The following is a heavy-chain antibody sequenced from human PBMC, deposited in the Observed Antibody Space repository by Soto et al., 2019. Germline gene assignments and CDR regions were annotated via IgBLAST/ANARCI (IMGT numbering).Heavy chain of an antibody. Sequence: GGSLRLSCAASGFTFSSYAMSWVRQAPGKGLEWVSAISGSGGSTYYADSVKGRFTISRDNSKNTLYLQMNSLRAEDTAVYYCAKGRGDFLGGSIHDAFDIWGQGTMVTVSS. CDR3: AKGRGDFLGGSIHDAFDI. V-gene: IGHV3-23*01. D-gene: IGHD3-16*01. J-gene: IGHJ3*02. CDR1: GFTFSSYA. CDR2: ISGSGGST.